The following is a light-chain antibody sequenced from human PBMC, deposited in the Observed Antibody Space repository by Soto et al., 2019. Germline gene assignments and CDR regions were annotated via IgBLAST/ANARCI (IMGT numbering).Light chain of an antibody. CDR3: QQSYSTPPT. CDR1: QSISSY. Sequence: DIQMTQSPSSLSASVGDRVTITCRASQSISSYLNWYQQKPGKAPKLLIYAASSLQSGVPSRFSGSGSGTDFPLTISSRQPEDFANYYCQQSYSTPPTFGQGTKLEIK. J-gene: IGKJ2*01. CDR2: AAS. V-gene: IGKV1-39*01.